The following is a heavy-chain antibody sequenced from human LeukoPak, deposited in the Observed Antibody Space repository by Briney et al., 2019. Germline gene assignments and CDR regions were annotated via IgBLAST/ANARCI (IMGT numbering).Heavy chain of an antibody. V-gene: IGHV4-39*01. CDR2: IYYSGST. J-gene: IGHJ5*02. D-gene: IGHD3-22*01. CDR1: GGSISSSSYY. CDR3: ARYGLYNWFDP. Sequence: SETLSLTCTVSGGSISSSSYYWGWIRQPPGKGLEWIGSIYYSGSTYYNPSLKSRVTISVDTSKNQFSLKLSSVTAADTAVYYCARYGLYNWFDPWGQGTLVTVSS.